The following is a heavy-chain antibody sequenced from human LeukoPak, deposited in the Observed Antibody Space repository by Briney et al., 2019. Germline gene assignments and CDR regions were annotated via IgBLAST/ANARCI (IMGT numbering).Heavy chain of an antibody. Sequence: GGSLRLSCAASGFTFSNYSMDWVRQAPGKGLEWVSYITSSSTVYYAGSVKGRFTISRDNAKNSLFLQMNSLRAEDTAVYYCARDYCSGPKCYFIDYWGQGALVTVSS. CDR2: ITSSSTV. V-gene: IGHV3-48*04. CDR3: ARDYCSGPKCYFIDY. CDR1: GFTFSNYS. J-gene: IGHJ4*02. D-gene: IGHD2-15*01.